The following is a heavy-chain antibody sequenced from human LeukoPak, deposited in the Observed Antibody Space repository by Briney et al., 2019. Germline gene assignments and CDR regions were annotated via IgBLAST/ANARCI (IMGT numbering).Heavy chain of an antibody. Sequence: PGGSLRLSCAASGFTFSSYAMSWVRQAPGKGLEWVSSISGSGGSTYYADSVKGRFTISRDNSKNTLYLQMNSLRADDTAVYYCAKRKGDYYGSGSFDYWGQGTLVTVSS. CDR2: ISGSGGST. D-gene: IGHD3-10*01. J-gene: IGHJ4*02. V-gene: IGHV3-23*01. CDR1: GFTFSSYA. CDR3: AKRKGDYYGSGSFDY.